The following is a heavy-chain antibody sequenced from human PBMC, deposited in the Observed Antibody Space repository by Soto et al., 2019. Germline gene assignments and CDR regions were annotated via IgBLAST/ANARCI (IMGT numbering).Heavy chain of an antibody. CDR1: GFTFSNYA. J-gene: IGHJ4*02. Sequence: PGGSLRLSCAASGFTFSNYAMSWVRQAPGKGLEWVSALSGGDRSTYYADSVRGRLTISRDDSMNTLYLQMNSLRAEDTAVYYCASHDHDSSGHYYFDYWGQGTLVTVSS. CDR3: ASHDHDSSGHYYFDY. D-gene: IGHD3-22*01. CDR2: LSGGDRST. V-gene: IGHV3-23*01.